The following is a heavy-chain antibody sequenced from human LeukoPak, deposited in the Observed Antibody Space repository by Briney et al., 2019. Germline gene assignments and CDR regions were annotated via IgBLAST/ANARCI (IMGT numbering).Heavy chain of an antibody. V-gene: IGHV1-2*02. J-gene: IGHJ4*02. CDR1: GYTFSAYY. CDR2: IDPNRGTT. Sequence: ASVKVSCKASGYTFSAYYIHWVRQAPGQGLEWMGWIDPNRGTTKYAPNFQGRVTITRDTSISTAYMELGSLTSDDTAMFYCARGNSADSWGQGTLVTVSS. CDR3: ARGNSADS. D-gene: IGHD4-23*01.